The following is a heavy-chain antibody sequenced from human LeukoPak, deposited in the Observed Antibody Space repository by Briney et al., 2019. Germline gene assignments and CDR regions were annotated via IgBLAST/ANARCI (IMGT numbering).Heavy chain of an antibody. J-gene: IGHJ4*02. V-gene: IGHV3-7*01. CDR3: ARDLSGVTGYTYGRGIDY. CDR2: IKKDGSEK. CDR1: GFTFSSYA. Sequence: GGSLRLSCTASGFTFSSYAMSWVHQAPGKGLEWVANIKKDGSEKYYVDSVKGRFTISRDNAKTSLYLQMNSLRAEDTAVYYCARDLSGVTGYTYGRGIDYWGQGTLVTVSS. D-gene: IGHD5-18*01.